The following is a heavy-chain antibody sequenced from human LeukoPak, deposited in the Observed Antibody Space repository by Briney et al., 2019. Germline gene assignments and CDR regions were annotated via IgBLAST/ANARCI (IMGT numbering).Heavy chain of an antibody. V-gene: IGHV4-59*01. Sequence: PSETLSLTCSVSGGSISPYYWSWIRQPPGKGLEWIGYIYYSGTTNYNPSLQSRVTISVATSKNQFSLELSSVTAADTALYYCARDRASAGGFDYWGQGTLVTVSS. J-gene: IGHJ4*02. D-gene: IGHD2-15*01. CDR2: IYYSGTT. CDR1: GGSISPYY. CDR3: ARDRASAGGFDY.